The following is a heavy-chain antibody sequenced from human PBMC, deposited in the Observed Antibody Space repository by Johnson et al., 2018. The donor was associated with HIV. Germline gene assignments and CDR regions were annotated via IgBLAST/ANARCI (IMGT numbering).Heavy chain of an antibody. Sequence: QEQLVESGGGVVQPGRSLRLSCAASGFAFSSYGIHWVRQAPGKGLEWVAVISYDGSNKYYADSVKGRFPISRDNAKNSLYLQMNILRADDTAVYYCARAPEVRGIDAFDIWGQGTMVTVSS. CDR1: GFAFSSYG. CDR3: ARAPEVRGIDAFDI. CDR2: ISYDGSNK. J-gene: IGHJ3*02. D-gene: IGHD3-10*01. V-gene: IGHV3-30*03.